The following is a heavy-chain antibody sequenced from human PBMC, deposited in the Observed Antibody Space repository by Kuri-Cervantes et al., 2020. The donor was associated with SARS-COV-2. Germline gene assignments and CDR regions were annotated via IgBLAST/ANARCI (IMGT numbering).Heavy chain of an antibody. CDR2: IYPGDSDT. CDR1: GYSFTSYR. Sequence: GESLKISCKGSGYSFTSYRIGWVRQMPGKGLEWMGIIYPGDSDTRYSPSFQGQVTISADKSISTAYLQWSSLKASDTAMYYCARLAYTIFGVVIIPIYFDYWGQGTLVTVSS. CDR3: ARLAYTIFGVVIIPIYFDY. V-gene: IGHV5-51*01. J-gene: IGHJ4*02. D-gene: IGHD3-3*01.